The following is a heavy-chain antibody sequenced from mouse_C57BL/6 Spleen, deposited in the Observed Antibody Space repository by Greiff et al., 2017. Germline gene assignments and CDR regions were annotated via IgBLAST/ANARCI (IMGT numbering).Heavy chain of an antibody. CDR3: TRRGSPELSDCYAMDY. J-gene: IGHJ4*01. CDR2: IDPENGGA. Sequence: VQLQQSGAELVRPGASVTLSCKASGYTFTDYEMHWVKQTPVHGLEWIGAIDPENGGAAYNQKFKGKAILTADNSSSTAYMALRSLTSEDSAVYCGTRRGSPELSDCYAMDYWGQGTSVTVSS. CDR1: GYTFTDYE. D-gene: IGHD3-3*01. V-gene: IGHV1-15*01.